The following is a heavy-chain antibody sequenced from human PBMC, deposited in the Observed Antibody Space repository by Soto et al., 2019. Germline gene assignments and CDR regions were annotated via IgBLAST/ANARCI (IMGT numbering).Heavy chain of an antibody. Sequence: SRSGPDAGCTNSTSLKILLRPTPGKGLEWVANIKQDGSEKYYVDSVKGRFTISRDNDKNSLYLQMNSLRAEDTAVEDCARDRRYYVSGSHDEWGQAT. CDR1: GCTNSTSL. V-gene: IGHV3-7*01. CDR2: IKQDGSEK. CDR3: ARDRRYYVSGSHDE. D-gene: IGHD3-10*01. J-gene: IGHJ4*02.